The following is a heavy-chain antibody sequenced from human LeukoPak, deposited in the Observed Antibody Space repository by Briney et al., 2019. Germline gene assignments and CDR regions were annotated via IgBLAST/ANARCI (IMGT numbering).Heavy chain of an antibody. CDR3: ARGGYSYGSFDY. V-gene: IGHV4-4*07. D-gene: IGHD5-18*01. J-gene: IGHJ4*02. Sequence: SETLSLTCTVSGGSISGYYWSWIRQPAGKGLEWIGRIYTSGRTNYNPSLKSRVTMSVDTSKNQFSLKLSSVTAADTAVYYCARGGYSYGSFDYWGQGTLVTVSS. CDR1: GGSISGYY. CDR2: IYTSGRT.